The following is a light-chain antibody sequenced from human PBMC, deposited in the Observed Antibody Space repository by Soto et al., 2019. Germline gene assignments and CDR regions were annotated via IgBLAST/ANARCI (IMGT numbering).Light chain of an antibody. CDR3: LQYDNHPFT. CDR2: DAS. V-gene: IGKV1-16*01. J-gene: IGKJ3*01. Sequence: DIPMTQSPFSLSASVGDRITITCRASQGVGNQLGWFQQKPGKVPKSLIYDASSLQSGAPSRFSGSGSGTDFTLTIHSLQPEDFATYYCLQYDNHPFTFGPGTKVDI. CDR1: QGVGNQ.